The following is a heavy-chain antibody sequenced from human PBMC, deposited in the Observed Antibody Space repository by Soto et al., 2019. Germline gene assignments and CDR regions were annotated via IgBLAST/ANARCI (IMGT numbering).Heavy chain of an antibody. D-gene: IGHD3-16*01. CDR3: AKGGWGAPLDY. J-gene: IGHJ4*02. V-gene: IGHV3-23*01. CDR1: GFTFTTYP. CDR2: ISGSGDAT. Sequence: GGSLRLSCAASGFTFTTYPMTWFRQAPGKGLEWVSTISGSGDATYFADSVKGRFTISRDNSKNTLYLQMNSLRAEDTAVYYCAKGGWGAPLDYWGQGTLVTVSS.